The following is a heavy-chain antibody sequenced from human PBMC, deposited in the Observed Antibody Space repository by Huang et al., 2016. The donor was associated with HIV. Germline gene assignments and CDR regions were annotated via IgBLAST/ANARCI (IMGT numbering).Heavy chain of an antibody. Sequence: QVQLVESGGGVVQPGRSLRISGAASGFTFSSYGMHWVRQAPGKGLEWGAVISYDCKTKYYADSVKGRFSISRDNSKTTVYLQLNSLRVEDTAVYYCAKGGSAAAVLDFWGQGTLVTVSS. CDR1: GFTFSSYG. V-gene: IGHV3-30*18. CDR2: ISYDCKTK. J-gene: IGHJ4*02. CDR3: AKGGSAAAVLDF. D-gene: IGHD6-13*01.